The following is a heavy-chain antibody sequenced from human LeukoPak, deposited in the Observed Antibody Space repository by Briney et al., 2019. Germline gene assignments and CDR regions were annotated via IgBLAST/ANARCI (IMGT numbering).Heavy chain of an antibody. CDR3: ARDVPYYDFWSGYPNWFDP. CDR1: GGSISSGSYY. J-gene: IGHJ5*02. CDR2: VYTSGST. Sequence: SETLSLTCTVSGGSISSGSYYWSWIRQPAGKGLEWIGRVYTSGSTNYNPSLKSRVTISVDTSKNQFSLKLSSVTAADTAVYYCARDVPYYDFWSGYPNWFDPWGQGTLVTVSS. D-gene: IGHD3-3*01. V-gene: IGHV4-61*02.